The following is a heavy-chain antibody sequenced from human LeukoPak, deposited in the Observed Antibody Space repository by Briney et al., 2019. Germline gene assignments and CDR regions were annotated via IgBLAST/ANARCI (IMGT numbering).Heavy chain of an antibody. J-gene: IGHJ5*02. Sequence: SETLSLTCTVSGGSIISYYWSWIRQPPGKGLEWIGYIYYSGSTNYNPSLKSRVTISVDTSKNQFSLKLSSVTAADTAVYYCARTYYYGSGSYYPHAWGQGTLVTVSS. CDR2: IYYSGST. V-gene: IGHV4-59*08. D-gene: IGHD3-10*01. CDR3: ARTYYYGSGSYYPHA. CDR1: GGSIISYY.